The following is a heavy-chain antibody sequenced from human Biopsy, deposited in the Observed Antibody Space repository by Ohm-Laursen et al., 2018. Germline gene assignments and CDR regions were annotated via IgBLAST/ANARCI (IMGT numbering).Heavy chain of an antibody. J-gene: IGHJ4*02. CDR1: GFTFSSYA. CDR2: ITVSADTT. CDR3: VRGRAY. V-gene: IGHV3-23*01. Sequence: GSLRLSCAASGFTFSSYAMNWVRQAPGKGLEWVSAITVSADTTYYTDSVKGRFTISRDNSKNALYLQMNSLRPADTAKYYCVRGRAYWGQGTLVTVSS.